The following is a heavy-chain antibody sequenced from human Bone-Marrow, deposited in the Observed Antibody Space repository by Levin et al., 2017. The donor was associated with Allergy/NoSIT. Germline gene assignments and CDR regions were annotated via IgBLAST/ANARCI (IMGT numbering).Heavy chain of an antibody. CDR3: ASPSSVLRYGDWSLPADNYGMEV. CDR2: IIPMFDTA. Sequence: SVKVSCKVSGGTFSSFPISWVRQAPGQGLEWMGGIIPMFDTANYAQKFQGRVSITADKLTTTAYMQLSSLTSEDTAVYFCASPSSVLRYGDWSLPADNYGMEVWGQGTTVIVSS. CDR1: GGTFSSFP. D-gene: IGHD3-9*01. V-gene: IGHV1-69*06. J-gene: IGHJ6*02.